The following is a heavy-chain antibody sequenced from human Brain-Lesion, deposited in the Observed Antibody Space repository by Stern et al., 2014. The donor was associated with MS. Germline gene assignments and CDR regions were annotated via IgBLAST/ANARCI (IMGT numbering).Heavy chain of an antibody. CDR2: IYYTGST. Sequence: VQLLESGPGLVKPSETLSLTCTVSGGSISRSTYYWGWIRQPPGKGLEWIGSIYYTGSTFYNPSLKSRVTISVGMSNNQFSLKLSSVTAADTAVYYCARASGLFEYWGRGTHVTVSS. D-gene: IGHD3-16*01. CDR3: ARASGLFEY. J-gene: IGHJ4*02. V-gene: IGHV4-39*01. CDR1: GGSISRSTYY.